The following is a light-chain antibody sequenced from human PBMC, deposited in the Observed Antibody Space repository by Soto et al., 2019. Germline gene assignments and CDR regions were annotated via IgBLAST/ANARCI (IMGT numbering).Light chain of an antibody. V-gene: IGKV1-5*03. Sequence: DIQMTQSPSTLSASVGDRFTITCRAIQSISVWLAWYQQKPGKAPKLLIYKASSLQSGVPSRFSGSGSGTDFTPTISSLQPDDFATYYCQQYNPYSRTFGQGTKVDIK. CDR3: QQYNPYSRT. CDR1: QSISVW. CDR2: KAS. J-gene: IGKJ1*01.